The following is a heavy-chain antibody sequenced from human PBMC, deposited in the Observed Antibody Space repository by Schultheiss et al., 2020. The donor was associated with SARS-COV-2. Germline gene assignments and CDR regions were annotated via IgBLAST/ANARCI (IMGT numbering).Heavy chain of an antibody. D-gene: IGHD4-17*01. V-gene: IGHV4-61*01. CDR3: ASVATVTTDY. CDR1: GGSVSSGSYY. CDR2: INHSGST. J-gene: IGHJ4*02. Sequence: SETLSLTCTVSGGSVSSGSYYWSWIRQPPGKGLEWIGEINHSGSTNYNPSLKSRVTISVDTSKNQFSLKLSSVTAADTAVYYCASVATVTTDYWGQGTLVTVSS.